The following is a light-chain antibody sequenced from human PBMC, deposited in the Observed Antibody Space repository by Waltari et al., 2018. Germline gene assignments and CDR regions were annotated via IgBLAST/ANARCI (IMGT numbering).Light chain of an antibody. J-gene: IGLJ2*01. CDR1: SSAVGGYTY. CDR3: SSYTSSSTPGV. Sequence: QSALTQPAPVSGSPGQSITISRTGTSSAVGGYTYVPWYQQHPGKAPKLMIYDVSNRPSGVSNRFSGSKSGNTASLTISGLQAEDEADYYCSSYTSSSTPGVFGGGTKLTVL. V-gene: IGLV2-14*03. CDR2: DVS.